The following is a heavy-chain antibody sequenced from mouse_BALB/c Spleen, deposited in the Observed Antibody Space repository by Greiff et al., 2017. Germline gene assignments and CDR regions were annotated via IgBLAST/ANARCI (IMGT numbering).Heavy chain of an antibody. Sequence: VQLQQSGAELAKPGASVKMSCKASGYTFTSYWMHWVKQRPGQGLEWIGYINPSTGYTEYNQKFKDKATLTADKSSSTAYMQLSSLTSEDSAVYYCARSGRDYDVWFAYWGQGTLVTVSA. D-gene: IGHD2-4*01. J-gene: IGHJ3*01. CDR1: GYTFTSYW. CDR2: INPSTGYT. CDR3: ARSGRDYDVWFAY. V-gene: IGHV1-7*01.